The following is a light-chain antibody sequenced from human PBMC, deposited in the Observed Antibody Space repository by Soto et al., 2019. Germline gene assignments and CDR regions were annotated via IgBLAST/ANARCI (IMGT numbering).Light chain of an antibody. CDR3: QQYGRSTGT. CDR2: CAS. Sequence: DIVLTQSPGTLSLSPGERAPLSCRASQSVSSSYLAWYQQKPGQAPRLLIYCASSRATGIQDRFSGSGSGTDFTLTISRMEPEDFAVYYCQQYGRSTGTFGQGTKVDIK. J-gene: IGKJ1*01. V-gene: IGKV3-20*01. CDR1: QSVSSSY.